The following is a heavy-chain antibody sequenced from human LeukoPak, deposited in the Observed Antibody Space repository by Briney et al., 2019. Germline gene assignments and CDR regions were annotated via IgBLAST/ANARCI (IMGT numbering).Heavy chain of an antibody. CDR1: GYTFTSYG. V-gene: IGHV1-18*01. CDR3: ARELSPGIAAAGTNWFDP. J-gene: IGHJ5*02. CDR2: ISAYNGNT. D-gene: IGHD6-13*01. Sequence: ASVKVSCKASGYTFTSYGISWVRQAPGQGLEWMGWISAYNGNTNYAQKLQGRVIMTTDTSTSTAYMELRSLRSDDTAVYYCARELSPGIAAAGTNWFDPWGQGTLVTVSS.